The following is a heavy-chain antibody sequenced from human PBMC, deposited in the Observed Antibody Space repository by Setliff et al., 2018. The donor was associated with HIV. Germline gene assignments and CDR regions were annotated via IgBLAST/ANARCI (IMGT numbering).Heavy chain of an antibody. V-gene: IGHV3-74*03. J-gene: IGHJ5*01. Sequence: GSLRLSCAASGFTFSSYWMHWVRQAPGKGLVWVSRLNTDGSSATYADSVKGRFTNSRDNAKNTLYLQMDSLRAEDTAVYYCARGGANPSWFDSWGQGTLVTVSS. CDR1: GFTFSSYW. CDR2: LNTDGSSA. D-gene: IGHD3-16*01. CDR3: ARGGANPSWFDS.